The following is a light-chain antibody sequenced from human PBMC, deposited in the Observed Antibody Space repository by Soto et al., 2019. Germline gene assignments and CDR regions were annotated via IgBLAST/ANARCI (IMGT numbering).Light chain of an antibody. CDR1: QSTSSY. Sequence: DSQKTHSPSSLSPSVGDRVTITCRASQSTSSYLNWYQQKPGKAPRLLIYAASSLQSGVPSRFSSSGSGTDFTLTISSLQPEDFATYYCQQSYSTPTFGQGTKV. V-gene: IGKV1-39*01. J-gene: IGKJ1*01. CDR2: AAS. CDR3: QQSYSTPT.